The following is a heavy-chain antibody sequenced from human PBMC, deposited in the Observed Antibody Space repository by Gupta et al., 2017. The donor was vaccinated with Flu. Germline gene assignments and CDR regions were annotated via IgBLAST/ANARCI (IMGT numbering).Heavy chain of an antibody. J-gene: IGHJ6*02. V-gene: IGHV3-30*18. CDR1: EMRSVYYG. CDR3: AKDWRWNYNNYAMNV. D-gene: IGHD5-24*01. CDR2: ISSDGSNK. Sequence: QEQVVESGGDVVKPGRSMRLSSAAYEMRSVYYGMPCVRQEQGKVLELVAVISSDGSNKYYADSVKGRFTMSRDKSRNTLYLQMNSLRTEDTALYYCAKDWRWNYNNYAMNVWGPGTTVAVSS.